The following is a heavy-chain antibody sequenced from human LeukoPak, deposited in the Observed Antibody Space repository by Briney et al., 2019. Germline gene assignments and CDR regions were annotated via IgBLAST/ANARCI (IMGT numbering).Heavy chain of an antibody. Sequence: PSQTLSLTCTVSGGSIRSGSYYWSWIRQPAGKGLEWIGRIYATGSTNYNPSLESRVTISVDTSKNQFSLKLSSVTAADTAVYYCARGVGGLGYCSSTSCYGYFDYWGQGTLVTVSS. J-gene: IGHJ4*02. CDR3: ARGVGGLGYCSSTSCYGYFDY. CDR1: GGSIRSGSYY. D-gene: IGHD2-2*01. V-gene: IGHV4-61*02. CDR2: IYATGST.